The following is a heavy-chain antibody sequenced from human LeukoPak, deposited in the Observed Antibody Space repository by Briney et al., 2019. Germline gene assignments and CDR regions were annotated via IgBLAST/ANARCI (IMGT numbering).Heavy chain of an antibody. Sequence: WASVTVSCMPSGYTFTVYYIHWVRQAPGQGRGWMGWINPNSGGTKYPQKFQGRVTITRATSITTAYMELTRLTSDDTAVYYCARVVRESEEIVATTSNWFDRWGQGTLVTVSS. CDR3: ARVVRESEEIVATTSNWFDR. CDR1: GYTFTVYY. D-gene: IGHD5-12*01. J-gene: IGHJ5*02. CDR2: INPNSGGT. V-gene: IGHV1-2*02.